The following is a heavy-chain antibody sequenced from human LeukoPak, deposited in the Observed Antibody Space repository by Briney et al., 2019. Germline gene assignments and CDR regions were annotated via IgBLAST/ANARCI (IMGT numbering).Heavy chain of an antibody. J-gene: IGHJ5*02. CDR1: GYTFTGYY. D-gene: IGHD6-13*01. CDR3: ARQAHRSSWDGWFDP. Sequence: ASVKVSCKASGYTFTGYYMHWVRQAPGQGLEWMGWINPNSGGTNYAQKFQGWVTMTRDTSISTAYMELSRLRSDDTAVYYCARQAHRSSWDGWFDPWGQGTLVTVSS. CDR2: INPNSGGT. V-gene: IGHV1-2*04.